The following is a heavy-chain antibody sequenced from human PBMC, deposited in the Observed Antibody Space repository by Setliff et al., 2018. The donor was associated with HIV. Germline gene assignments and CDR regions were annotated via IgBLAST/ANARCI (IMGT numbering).Heavy chain of an antibody. D-gene: IGHD2-15*01. CDR3: ARSPCSGGSCPDAFDI. J-gene: IGHJ3*02. Sequence: SETLSLTCTVSGGSISSYYWSWIRQPPGKGLEWIGYIYYSGSTNYNPSLKSRVTISVDTSKNQFSLKLSSVTAADTAVYYCARSPCSGGSCPDAFDIWGQGTTVTVSS. CDR2: IYYSGST. V-gene: IGHV4-59*01. CDR1: GGSISSYY.